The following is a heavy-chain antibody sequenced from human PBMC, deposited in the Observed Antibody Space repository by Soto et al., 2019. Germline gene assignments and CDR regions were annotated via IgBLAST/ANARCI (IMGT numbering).Heavy chain of an antibody. CDR1: GFTFSGSA. CDR3: TRHDSNYDFWSGSPPRYGMDV. D-gene: IGHD3-3*01. Sequence: EVQLVESGGGLVQPGGSLKLSCAASGFTFSGSAMHWVRQASGKGLEWVGRIRSKANSYATAYAASVKGRFTISREDSKNTAYLQMSSLKTEDTAVYYCTRHDSNYDFWSGSPPRYGMDVWGQGTTVAVSS. J-gene: IGHJ6*02. V-gene: IGHV3-73*01. CDR2: IRSKANSYAT.